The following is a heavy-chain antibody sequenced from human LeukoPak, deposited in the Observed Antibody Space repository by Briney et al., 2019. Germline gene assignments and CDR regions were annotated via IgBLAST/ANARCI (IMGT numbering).Heavy chain of an antibody. CDR1: GYTFTSYY. CDR2: INPSGGST. V-gene: IGHV1-46*01. J-gene: IGHJ4*02. D-gene: IGHD1-14*01. CDR3: ARDGSPSGPSLGRPEYYFDY. Sequence: GASVKVSCKASGYTFTSYYMHWVRQAPEQGLEWMGIINPSGGSTSYAQKFQGRVTMTRDMSTSTVYMELSSLRSEDTAVYYCARDGSPSGPSLGRPEYYFDYWGQGTLVTVSS.